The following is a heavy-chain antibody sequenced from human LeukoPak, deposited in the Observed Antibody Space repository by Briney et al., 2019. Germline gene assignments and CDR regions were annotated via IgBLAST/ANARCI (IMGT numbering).Heavy chain of an antibody. V-gene: IGHV4-34*01. Sequence: SETLSLTCAVSGGSFSGYYWSWIRQPPGKGLEWIGEINHSGSTNYQPSLKSRVAISVDTSKNQFSLKLSSVTAADTAVYYCARVKETATTFHYFDYYMDVWGKGTTVTVSS. CDR3: ARVKETATTFHYFDYYMDV. D-gene: IGHD5-24*01. CDR1: GGSFSGYY. CDR2: INHSGST. J-gene: IGHJ6*03.